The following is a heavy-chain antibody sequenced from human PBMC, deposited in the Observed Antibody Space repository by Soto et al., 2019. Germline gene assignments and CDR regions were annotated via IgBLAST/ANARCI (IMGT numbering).Heavy chain of an antibody. CDR3: AREGEHYAPFDL. J-gene: IGHJ4*02. V-gene: IGHV1-3*01. D-gene: IGHD3-16*01. CDR1: GYTFTDFA. Sequence: QAQLVQSGAEAKQPGASVRVSCKASGYTFTDFALHWVRQAPGQGLEWMGWINVGNGNTGYSRKFTGRVTNDRDMAATTAYIEGTSLTSEATAIYDCAREGEHYAPFDLWGQGTLVTVSS. CDR2: INVGNGNT.